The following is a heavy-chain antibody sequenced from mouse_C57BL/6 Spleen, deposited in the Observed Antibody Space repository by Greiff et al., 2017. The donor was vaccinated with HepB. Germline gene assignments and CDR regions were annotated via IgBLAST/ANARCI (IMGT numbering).Heavy chain of an antibody. CDR1: GYTFTSYW. J-gene: IGHJ1*03. D-gene: IGHD1-1*02. CDR3: ARGGGGSYGSFDV. V-gene: IGHV1-69*01. CDR2: IDPSDSYT. Sequence: QVQLQQPGAELVMPGASVKLSCKASGYTFTSYWMHWVKQRPGQGLEWIGEIDPSDSYTNYNQKFKGKSTLTVDKSSSTAYMQLSSLTSEDSAVYYCARGGGGSYGSFDVWGTGTTVTVSS.